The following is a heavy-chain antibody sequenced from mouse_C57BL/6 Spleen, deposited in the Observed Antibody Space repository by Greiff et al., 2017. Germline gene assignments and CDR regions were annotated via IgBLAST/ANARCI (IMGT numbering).Heavy chain of an antibody. CDR1: GFTFTDYY. D-gene: IGHD2-3*01. CDR2: IRNKANGYTT. Sequence: EVKLVESGGGLVQPGGSLSLSCAASGFTFTDYYMSWVRQPPGKALEWLGFIRNKANGYTTEYSASVKGRFTISRDNSQSILYLQMNALRAEDSATYYCARWKDGYKGYFDVWGTGTTVTVSS. J-gene: IGHJ1*03. V-gene: IGHV7-3*01. CDR3: ARWKDGYKGYFDV.